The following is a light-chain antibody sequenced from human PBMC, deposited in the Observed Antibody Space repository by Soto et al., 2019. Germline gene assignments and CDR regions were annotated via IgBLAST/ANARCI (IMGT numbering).Light chain of an antibody. CDR3: TSFTTTSIWV. CDR2: EVS. J-gene: IGLJ3*02. V-gene: IGLV2-14*01. CDR1: SSDIGVYNY. Sequence: QSALTQPASVSGSPGQSITISCTGNSSDIGVYNYVSWYQQHPGKAPKLMICEVSNRPSGVSSRFSGSKSGNTASLTISGLRAEDEADYYCTSFTTTSIWVFGGGTKLTVL.